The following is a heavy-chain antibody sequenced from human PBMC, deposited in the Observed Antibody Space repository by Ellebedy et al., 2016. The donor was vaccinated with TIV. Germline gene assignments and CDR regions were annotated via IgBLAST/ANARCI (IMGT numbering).Heavy chain of an antibody. J-gene: IGHJ4*02. CDR2: INHSGTT. V-gene: IGHV4-34*01. CDR3: ARGNGARFGY. D-gene: IGHD2-8*01. CDR1: GGSFRGYY. Sequence: MPSETLSLPCAPKGGSFRGYYWSWIRQPPGKGLEWIEEINHSGTTNYNPSLKSRVTVSVDTSKNQFSLKLSSVTAADTAVYYCARGNGARFGYWGQGTLVTVSS.